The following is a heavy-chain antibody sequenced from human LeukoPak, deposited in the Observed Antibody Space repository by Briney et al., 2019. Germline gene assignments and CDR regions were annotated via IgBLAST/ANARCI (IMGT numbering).Heavy chain of an antibody. CDR3: ARGTLAGYFLGY. Sequence: GGSLRLSCTASGFTFSSYAMSWVRQAPGKGLEWVSGISGSGGGTYYADSVKGRFTISRDNSKNTLGLQMNSLRAEDTAIYYCARGTLAGYFLGYWGRGTLVTVSS. J-gene: IGHJ4*02. D-gene: IGHD6-19*01. CDR2: ISGSGGGT. V-gene: IGHV3-23*01. CDR1: GFTFSSYA.